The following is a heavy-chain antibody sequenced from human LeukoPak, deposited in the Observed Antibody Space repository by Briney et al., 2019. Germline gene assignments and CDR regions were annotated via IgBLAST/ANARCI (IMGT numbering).Heavy chain of an antibody. V-gene: IGHV3-23*01. CDR3: AKDQYNFWSGSNYYYMDV. D-gene: IGHD3-3*01. J-gene: IGHJ6*03. CDR1: AITFSTYA. CDR2: ISGGAGST. Sequence: GGSLRLSCAASAITFSTYAMSWVRQAPGKGLECVSVISGGAGSTYYADSVKGRFTISRDNSKNTLYLQMNSLRAEDTAVYYCAKDQYNFWSGSNYYYMDVWGKGTTVTVSS.